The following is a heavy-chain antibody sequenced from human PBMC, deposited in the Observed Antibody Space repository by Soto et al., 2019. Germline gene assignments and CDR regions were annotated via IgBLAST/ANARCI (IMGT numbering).Heavy chain of an antibody. CDR2: ISSGAGNT. D-gene: IGHD2-15*01. CDR3: ARSRPYSGIDY. V-gene: IGHV3-23*01. CDR1: GFTFISYA. J-gene: IGHJ4*02. Sequence: EVQLLESGGGLGQPGGSLRISCATSGFTFISYAVNWVRQAPGKGLQWVSGISSGAGNTYYADSVEGRFTISRDTSKNTVVLELNNLRAEDTAIYYCARSRPYSGIDYWGQGTLVTVSS.